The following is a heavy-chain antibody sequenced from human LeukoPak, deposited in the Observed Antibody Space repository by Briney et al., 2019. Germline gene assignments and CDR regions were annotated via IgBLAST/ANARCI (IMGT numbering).Heavy chain of an antibody. D-gene: IGHD5-12*01. J-gene: IGHJ4*02. V-gene: IGHV1-69*04. CDR1: GGTFSSYA. CDR2: IIPILGIA. CDR3: ASVGDSGYDFSYFDY. Sequence: ASVKVSCKASGGTFSSYAISWVRQAPGQGPEWMGRIIPILGIANYAQKFQGRVTITADKSTSTAYMELSSLRSEDTAVYYCASVGDSGYDFSYFDYWGQGTLVTVSS.